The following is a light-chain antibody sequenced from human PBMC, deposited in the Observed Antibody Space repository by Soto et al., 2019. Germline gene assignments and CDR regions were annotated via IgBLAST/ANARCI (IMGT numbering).Light chain of an antibody. Sequence: DIVMTQSPDSLAVSLGERATIKCKSSQSVLYSSNNKNYLAWYQHKPGQPPNLLIYWATTLNSGVPDRFSGSGSRTDFTLTISSLQAADVAVYYCQQYYSPTWTFGQGTKVEIK. CDR3: QQYYSPTWT. J-gene: IGKJ1*01. CDR1: QSVLYSSNNKNY. CDR2: WAT. V-gene: IGKV4-1*01.